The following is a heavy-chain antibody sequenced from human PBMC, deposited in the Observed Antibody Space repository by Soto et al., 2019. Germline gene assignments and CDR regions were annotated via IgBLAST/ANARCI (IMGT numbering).Heavy chain of an antibody. Sequence: QVQLQESGPGLVRPSGTLSLTCTVSGGSISSSNWWTWVRQPPGKGMEWIGEIFHSGTTNYNPSPKSRVTISVDKSKNQFSLKVNSVTAADTAVYYCARGVYGNSGYIIGFFDNWGQGTLVTVSS. V-gene: IGHV4-4*02. CDR3: ARGVYGNSGYIIGFFDN. CDR1: GGSISSSNW. CDR2: IFHSGTT. J-gene: IGHJ4*02. D-gene: IGHD3-22*01.